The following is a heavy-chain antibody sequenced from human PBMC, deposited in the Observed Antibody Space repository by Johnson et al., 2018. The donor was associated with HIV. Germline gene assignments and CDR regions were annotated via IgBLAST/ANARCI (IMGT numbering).Heavy chain of an antibody. D-gene: IGHD7-27*01. CDR2: ISYDGSNK. V-gene: IGHV3-30*04. J-gene: IGHJ3*02. CDR3: ASSWGNAFDI. Sequence: QVQLVESGGGLVQPGRSLKLSCAASGFTFTTYAMHWVRQAPGKGLEWVAVISYDGSNKYYADSVKGRFTISRDNSKNTLYLQMNSLRAEDTAVYYCASSWGNAFDIWGQGTMCTVSS. CDR1: GFTFTTYA.